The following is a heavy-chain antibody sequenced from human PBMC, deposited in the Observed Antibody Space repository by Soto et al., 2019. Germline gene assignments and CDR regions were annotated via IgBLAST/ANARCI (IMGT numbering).Heavy chain of an antibody. D-gene: IGHD6-13*01. J-gene: IGHJ6*02. CDR2: ISHSDDDT. CDR1: GFTFSSHA. Sequence: EVHLLESGGGLVQPGGSLRLSCAASGFTFSSHAMSWVRQAPGKGLEWVSGISHSDDDTHYVDSVKGRFTISRDNSKNTLYLQMHSLRAEDTAIYYCVKDWTGSTCPCMDVWGQGTTVTVS. CDR3: VKDWTGSTCPCMDV. V-gene: IGHV3-23*01.